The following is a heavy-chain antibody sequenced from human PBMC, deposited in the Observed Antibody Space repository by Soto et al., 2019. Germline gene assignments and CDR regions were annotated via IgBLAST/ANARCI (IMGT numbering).Heavy chain of an antibody. Sequence: QVQLVQSGAEVKKPGSSVKVSCKASGGTFSSYAISWVRQAPGQGLEWMGGIIPIFGTANYAQKFQGRVTITADKSTSTAYMELSSLRSEDTAVYYCARSPPGFLELSDNWFDPWGQGTLVTVSS. V-gene: IGHV1-69*06. CDR2: IIPIFGTA. CDR3: ARSPPGFLELSDNWFDP. CDR1: GGTFSSYA. J-gene: IGHJ5*02. D-gene: IGHD3-3*01.